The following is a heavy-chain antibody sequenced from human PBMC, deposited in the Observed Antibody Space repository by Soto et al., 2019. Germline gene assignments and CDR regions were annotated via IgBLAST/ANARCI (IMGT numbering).Heavy chain of an antibody. CDR2: SRNRVNSHTT. V-gene: IGHV3-72*01. J-gene: IGHJ6*01. D-gene: IGHD3-16*01. Sequence: EVQLVESGGGLVQPGGSLRLSCAASGCTFSDHYMDWVRQAPGKGLEWVARSRNRVNSHTTEYAASVKGRFTISRDESKRSLYLRMNSLKIEDTAVYYCTRGLLGGAPAYTFHGMDVRGQGTTVTVSA. CDR3: TRGLLGGAPAYTFHGMDV. CDR1: GCTFSDHY.